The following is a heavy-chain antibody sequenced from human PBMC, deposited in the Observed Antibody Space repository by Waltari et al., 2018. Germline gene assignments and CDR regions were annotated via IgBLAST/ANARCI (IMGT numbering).Heavy chain of an antibody. Sequence: QVQLQESGPGLVKPSETLSLTCTVSGGSISSYYWSWIRQPAGKGLEWIGRIYTSGSTNYNPSLKSRVTMSVDTSKNQFSLKLSSVTAADTAVYYCARESPSNTMIPFDPWGQGTLVTVSS. D-gene: IGHD3-22*01. V-gene: IGHV4-4*07. CDR2: IYTSGST. CDR3: ARESPSNTMIPFDP. CDR1: GGSISSYY. J-gene: IGHJ5*02.